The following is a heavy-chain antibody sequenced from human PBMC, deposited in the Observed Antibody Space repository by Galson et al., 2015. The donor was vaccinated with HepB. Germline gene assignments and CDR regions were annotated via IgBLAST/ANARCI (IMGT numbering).Heavy chain of an antibody. CDR2: IRSKANSYAT. V-gene: IGHV3-73*01. Sequence: SLRLSCAASGFTFSGSAMHWVRQASGKGLEWVGRIRSKANSYATAYDASVKGRFTISRDDSKNTAYLQMNSLKTEDSAVYYCTRPSSPDYDSYLDYWGQGTLVTVSS. CDR1: GFTFSGSA. D-gene: IGHD3-22*01. J-gene: IGHJ4*02. CDR3: TRPSSPDYDSYLDY.